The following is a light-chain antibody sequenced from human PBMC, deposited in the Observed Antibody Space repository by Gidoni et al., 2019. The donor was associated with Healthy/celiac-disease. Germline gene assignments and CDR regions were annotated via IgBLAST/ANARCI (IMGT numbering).Light chain of an antibody. V-gene: IGKV1-8*01. CDR3: QQYYSYPPT. Sequence: AIRMTQSPSSFSSSTGDRVTITCRASQGISSYLAWYQQKPGKAPKLLIYAASTLQSGVPSRFSGSGSGTDFTLTISGLQSEDFATYYCQQYYSYPPTFXQXTKVEIK. J-gene: IGKJ1*01. CDR1: QGISSY. CDR2: AAS.